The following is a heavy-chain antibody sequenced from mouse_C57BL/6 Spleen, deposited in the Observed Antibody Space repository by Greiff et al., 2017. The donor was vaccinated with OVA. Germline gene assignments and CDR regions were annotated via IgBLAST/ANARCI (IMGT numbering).Heavy chain of an antibody. Sequence: VQLQQPGTELVKPGASVKLSCKASGYTFTSYWMHWVKQRPGQGLEWIGNIITSNGGTNYTEKFKSKATLTVDKSYSTDYMQLSSLTTEDSAVYYCARYDYVLAYWGQGTLVTVSA. J-gene: IGHJ3*01. CDR3: ARYDYVLAY. V-gene: IGHV1-53*01. CDR1: GYTFTSYW. CDR2: IITSNGGT. D-gene: IGHD2-4*01.